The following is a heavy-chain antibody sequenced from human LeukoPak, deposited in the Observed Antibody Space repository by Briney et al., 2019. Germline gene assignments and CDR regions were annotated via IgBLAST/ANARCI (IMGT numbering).Heavy chain of an antibody. V-gene: IGHV3-64D*09. Sequence: PGGSLRLSCSASGFPFSSYAMHWVRQAPGKGLEYVSAISDSGGSTYYADSVKGRFTISRDNSKNTLYLQMSSLRAEDTAVYYCAKDLGVFDYWGQGALVTVPS. CDR1: GFPFSSYA. CDR3: AKDLGVFDY. D-gene: IGHD3-10*01. CDR2: ISDSGGST. J-gene: IGHJ4*02.